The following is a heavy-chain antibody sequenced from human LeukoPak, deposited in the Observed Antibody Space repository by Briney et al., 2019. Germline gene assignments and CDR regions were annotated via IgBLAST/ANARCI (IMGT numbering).Heavy chain of an antibody. D-gene: IGHD2-15*01. CDR3: ARRRSGYIDY. V-gene: IGHV4-34*01. CDR2: INHSGST. Sequence: PSETLSLTCAVYGGSFSGYYRSWIRQPPGKGLEWIGEINHSGSTNYNPSLKSRVTISVDTSKNQFSLKLSSVTAADTAVYYCARRRSGYIDYWGQGTLVTVSS. J-gene: IGHJ4*02. CDR1: GGSFSGYY.